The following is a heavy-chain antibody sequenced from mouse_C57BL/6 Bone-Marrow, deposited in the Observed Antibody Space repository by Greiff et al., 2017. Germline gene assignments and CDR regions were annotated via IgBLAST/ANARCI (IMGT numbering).Heavy chain of an antibody. D-gene: IGHD1-1*01. V-gene: IGHV1-74*01. CDR2: IHPSDGDT. Sequence: VQLQQPGAELVKPGASVKVSCKASGYTFTSYWMHWVKQRPGQGLEWIGRIHPSDGDTNYNQKFKGKATLTVDKSSSTAYMPLSSLTSEDSAVYDYAIDTVVEAFAYWGQGTLVTVSA. CDR1: GYTFTSYW. CDR3: AIDTVVEAFAY. J-gene: IGHJ3*01.